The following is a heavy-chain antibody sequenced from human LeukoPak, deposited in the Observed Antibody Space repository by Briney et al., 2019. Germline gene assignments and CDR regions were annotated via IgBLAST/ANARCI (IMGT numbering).Heavy chain of an antibody. CDR1: GYSITSGYY. J-gene: IGHJ3*01. CDR3: AIRYSSSWTSDAFDF. Sequence: SETLSLTCTVSGYSITSGYYRGWIRQPPGKRQEWFGSNYHSGSYFHGGSTYCSPTLKSGVTISVDVPKNQFSQRLRSVTAADTAVYYCAIRYSSSWTSDAFDFWGQGTMVSVSS. D-gene: IGHD6-13*01. CDR2: NYHSGSYFHGGST. V-gene: IGHV4-38-2*02.